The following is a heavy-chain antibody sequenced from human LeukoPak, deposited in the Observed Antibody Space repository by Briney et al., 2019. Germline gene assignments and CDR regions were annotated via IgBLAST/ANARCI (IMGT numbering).Heavy chain of an antibody. D-gene: IGHD6-19*01. J-gene: IGHJ4*02. CDR1: GGSFSGYY. V-gene: IGHV4-34*01. CDR2: INHSGST. CDR3: ARGRIAVAGHEGGIYFDY. Sequence: SETLSLTCAVYGGSFSGYYWSWIRQPPGKGLEWIGEINHSGSTNYNPSLKSRVTISVDTSKNQFSLKLSSVTAADTAVYYCARGRIAVAGHEGGIYFDYWGQGTLVTVSS.